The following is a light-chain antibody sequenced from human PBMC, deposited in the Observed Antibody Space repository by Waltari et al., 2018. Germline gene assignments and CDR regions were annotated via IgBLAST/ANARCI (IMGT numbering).Light chain of an antibody. CDR1: KLGDNY. Sequence: SYELAQPPSVSVSPGQTASITCSGDKLGDNYVSWYQQKPGQSPVVVIYRDTERPSGIPERFSGSNSGNTATLTISGTHTMDEADYYCQAWDSSAAVFGGGTKLTVL. CDR3: QAWDSSAAV. CDR2: RDT. J-gene: IGLJ2*01. V-gene: IGLV3-1*01.